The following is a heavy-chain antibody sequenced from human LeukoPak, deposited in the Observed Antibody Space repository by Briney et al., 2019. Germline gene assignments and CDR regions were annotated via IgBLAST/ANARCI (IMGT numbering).Heavy chain of an antibody. CDR1: GGSISSYY. V-gene: IGHV4-4*08. CDR2: IYTSGST. J-gene: IGHJ2*01. Sequence: SETLSLTCTVSGGSISSYYWSWIRQPPGKGLEWIGYIYTSGSTNYNPSLKSRVTMSVDTSKNQFSLKLTSVTAADTAVYYCARDALYCSSTRCYRYWYFDLWGRGTLVTVSS. CDR3: ARDALYCSSTRCYRYWYFDL. D-gene: IGHD2-2*01.